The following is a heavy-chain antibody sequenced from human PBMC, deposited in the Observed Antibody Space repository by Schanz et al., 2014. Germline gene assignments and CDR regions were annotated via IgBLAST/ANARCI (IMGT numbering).Heavy chain of an antibody. CDR1: GFTFSSYA. CDR2: ISRSGGST. Sequence: EVQLLESGGGLVQPGGSLRLSCAASGFTFSSYAMSWVRQAPGKGLEWVSAISRSGGSTYYADSVKGRFTISRDNSKNTLYLQMNSLRAEDTAVYYCAKGRFGELSAFDIWGQGTMVTVSS. D-gene: IGHD3-10*01. J-gene: IGHJ3*02. V-gene: IGHV3-23*01. CDR3: AKGRFGELSAFDI.